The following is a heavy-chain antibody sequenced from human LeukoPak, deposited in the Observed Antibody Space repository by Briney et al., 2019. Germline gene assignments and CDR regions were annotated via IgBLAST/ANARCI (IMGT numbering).Heavy chain of an antibody. J-gene: IGHJ6*03. V-gene: IGHV1-69*06. CDR2: IIPIFGTA. CDR3: ARSTGIADRGYYYYYMDV. D-gene: IGHD6-13*01. Sequence: GASVKVSCKASGGTFSSYAISWVRQAPGQGLEWMARIIPIFGTANYAQKFQGRVTITADKSTSTAYMELSSLRSEDTAVYYCARSTGIADRGYYYYYMDVWGKGTTVTVSS. CDR1: GGTFSSYA.